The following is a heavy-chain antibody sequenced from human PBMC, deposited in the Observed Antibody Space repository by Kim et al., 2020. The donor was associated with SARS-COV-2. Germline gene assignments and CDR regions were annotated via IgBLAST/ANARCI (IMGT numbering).Heavy chain of an antibody. J-gene: IGHJ4*02. D-gene: IGHD7-27*01. Sequence: YSPSFQGKVTISADKSISTAYLQWSSLKASDTAMYYCARHRKLTGDHFDYWGQGTLVTVSS. CDR3: ARHRKLTGDHFDY. V-gene: IGHV5-51*01.